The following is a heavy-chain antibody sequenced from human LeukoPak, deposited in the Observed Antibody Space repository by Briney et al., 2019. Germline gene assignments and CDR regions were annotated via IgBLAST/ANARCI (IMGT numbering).Heavy chain of an antibody. V-gene: IGHV3-13*01. D-gene: IGHD4-17*01. Sequence: PGGSLRLSCAASGFTFSSYDMHWVRQATGKGLEWVSAIGTAGDTYYPGSVKGRFTISRENAKNSLYLQMNSLRAGDTAVYYCARGLSMTTATGSWFDPWGQGTLVTVSS. CDR1: GFTFSSYD. J-gene: IGHJ5*02. CDR2: IGTAGDT. CDR3: ARGLSMTTATGSWFDP.